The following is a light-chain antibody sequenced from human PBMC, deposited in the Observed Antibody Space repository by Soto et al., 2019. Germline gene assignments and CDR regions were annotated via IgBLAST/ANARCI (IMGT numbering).Light chain of an antibody. CDR1: RSISDSY. V-gene: IGKV3-20*01. J-gene: IGKJ3*01. Sequence: EIVLTQSPATLSLSPGERATLSCRASRSISDSYLFWYQQKPGQAPRLLIYGTSIRATGVSDRFSGSGSGTDFTLTISRLEPEDVAVYYCQHYGSSPLFTFGPGTKVDIK. CDR2: GTS. CDR3: QHYGSSPLFT.